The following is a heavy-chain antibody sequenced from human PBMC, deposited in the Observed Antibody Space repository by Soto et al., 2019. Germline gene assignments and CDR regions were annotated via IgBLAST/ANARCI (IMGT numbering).Heavy chain of an antibody. CDR1: GYTFTGYY. CDR3: ARDRRYSGSYSYYYYGMDV. J-gene: IGHJ6*02. CDR2: INPNSGGT. V-gene: IGHV1-2*04. D-gene: IGHD1-26*01. Sequence: ASVKVSCKASGYTFTGYYMHWVRQAPGQGLEWMGWINPNSGGTNYAQKFQGWVTTTRDTSISTAYMELSRLRSDDTAVYYCARDRRYSGSYSYYYYGMDVWGQGTTVTVSS.